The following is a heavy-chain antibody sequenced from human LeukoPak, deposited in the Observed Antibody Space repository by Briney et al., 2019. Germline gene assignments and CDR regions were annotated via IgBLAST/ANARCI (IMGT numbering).Heavy chain of an antibody. V-gene: IGHV3-7*01. CDR2: IKQDGSEK. CDR3: ARKSGSSGYPFDY. Sequence: PGGSLRLSCAASGFTFSSYWMSWVRQAPGKGLEWVANIKQDGSEKYYVDSVKGRFTISRDNAKNSLYLQMNSLRAEDTAVYYCARKSGSSGYPFDYWGQGTLVTVSS. D-gene: IGHD3-22*01. CDR1: GFTFSSYW. J-gene: IGHJ4*02.